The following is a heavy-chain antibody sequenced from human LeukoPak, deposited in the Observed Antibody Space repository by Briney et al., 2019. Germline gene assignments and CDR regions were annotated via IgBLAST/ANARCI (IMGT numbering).Heavy chain of an antibody. CDR1: GFTFSSYA. Sequence: PGGSLRLSCAASGFTFSSYAMSWVRQAPRKGLEWVSAISGSDGTTYYADSVKGRFTISRDNSKNTLFLQMNSLRAEDTAVYYCAELGITMIGGVWGKGTTVTISS. J-gene: IGHJ6*04. V-gene: IGHV3-23*01. D-gene: IGHD3-10*02. CDR2: ISGSDGTT. CDR3: AELGITMIGGV.